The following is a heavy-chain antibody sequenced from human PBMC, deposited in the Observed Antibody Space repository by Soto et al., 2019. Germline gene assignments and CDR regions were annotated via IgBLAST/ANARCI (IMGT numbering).Heavy chain of an antibody. J-gene: IGHJ5*02. CDR2: IYYSGST. CDR1: GGSISSYY. CDR3: ARKSLSNFNWFDP. D-gene: IGHD4-4*01. V-gene: IGHV4-59*01. Sequence: SETLSLTCTVSGGSISSYYWSWIRQPPGKGLEWIGYIYYSGSTNYNPSLKSRVTISVDTSKNQFSLKLSSVTAADTAVYYCARKSLSNFNWFDPWGQGTLVTVSS.